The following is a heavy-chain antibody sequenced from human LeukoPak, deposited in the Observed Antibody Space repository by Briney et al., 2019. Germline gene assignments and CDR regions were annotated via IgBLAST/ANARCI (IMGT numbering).Heavy chain of an antibody. CDR3: AAITTVTKGY. Sequence: KPSETLSLTCAVYGGSFSGYYWSWIRQPPGKGLEWIGEINHSGSTNYNPSLKSRVTISVDTSKNQFSLKLSSVTAADTAMYYCAAITTVTKGYWGQGTLVTVSS. J-gene: IGHJ4*02. D-gene: IGHD4-17*01. CDR2: INHSGST. V-gene: IGHV4-34*01. CDR1: GGSFSGYY.